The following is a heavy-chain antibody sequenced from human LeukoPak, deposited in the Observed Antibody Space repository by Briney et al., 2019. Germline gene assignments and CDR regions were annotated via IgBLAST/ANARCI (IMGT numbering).Heavy chain of an antibody. CDR2: INHSGST. V-gene: IGHV4-34*01. Sequence: SETLSLTCAVYGGSFSGYYWSWIRQPPGKGLEWIGEINHSGSTNYNPSLKSRVTISVDTSKNQFSLKLSSVTAADTAVYYCARTSYGPPSPFDYWGQGTLVTVSS. CDR3: ARTSYGPPSPFDY. CDR1: GGSFSGYY. D-gene: IGHD5-18*01. J-gene: IGHJ4*02.